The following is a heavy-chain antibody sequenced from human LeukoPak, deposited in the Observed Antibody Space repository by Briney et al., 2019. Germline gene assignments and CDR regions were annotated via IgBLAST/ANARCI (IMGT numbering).Heavy chain of an antibody. CDR2: IYYGRTT. V-gene: IGHV4-39*01. J-gene: IGHJ4*02. CDR1: AGSISSSSHH. CDR3: VRHDGRGGATMGALDS. D-gene: IGHD5-12*01. Sequence: PSETLSLTCTVSAGSISSSSHHWGWIRQSPGKGLEWIVSIYYGRTTYYNPSLNSRVTISVVTSKNQFSLQLNSVTAADTAVYYRVRHDGRGGATMGALDSWGQGSLVTVSS.